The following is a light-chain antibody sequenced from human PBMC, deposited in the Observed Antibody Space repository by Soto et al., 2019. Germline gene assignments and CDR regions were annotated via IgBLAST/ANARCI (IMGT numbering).Light chain of an antibody. J-gene: IGKJ2*01. CDR2: GAS. CDR1: QSVSSSY. CDR3: QQYDSSPPYT. V-gene: IGKV3-20*01. Sequence: EIVLTQSPGTLSLSPGERATLSCRASQSVSSSYLAWYQQKPGQAPRLLIYGASSRATGIPDRFSGSGSGTDFTLTISRLEPEDFAVYYCQQYDSSPPYTFGLGTKLEIK.